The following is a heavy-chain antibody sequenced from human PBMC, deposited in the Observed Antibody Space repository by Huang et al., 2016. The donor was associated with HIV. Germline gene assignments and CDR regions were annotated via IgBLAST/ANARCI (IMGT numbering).Heavy chain of an antibody. V-gene: IGHV3-30*02. CDR1: GVRFSNYG. CDR3: AKDTWGGVIAH. Sequence: QVELVEFGGGVVQPGGSLRLSCVVSGVRFSNYGMHWVRRAPGKGLEWVSFIRFDGTAKFYTDSVKGRFTVSRDNSNNTLYLQMNGLSPEDTALYYCAKDTWGGVIAHWGQGTQVTVSS. D-gene: IGHD3-10*01. CDR2: IRFDGTAK. J-gene: IGHJ4*02.